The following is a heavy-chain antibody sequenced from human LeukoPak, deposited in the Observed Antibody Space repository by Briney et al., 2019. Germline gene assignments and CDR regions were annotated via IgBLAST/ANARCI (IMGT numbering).Heavy chain of an antibody. Sequence: GASVKVSCKASGYTFTSYGISWVRQAPGQGLEWMGWISAYNGNTNYAQKLQGRVTMTTDTSTSTAYMELRSLRSDDTAVYYCARGDSDNWNLPHPAFDIWGQGTMVTVSS. J-gene: IGHJ3*02. D-gene: IGHD1-7*01. CDR2: ISAYNGNT. CDR3: ARGDSDNWNLPHPAFDI. V-gene: IGHV1-18*04. CDR1: GYTFTSYG.